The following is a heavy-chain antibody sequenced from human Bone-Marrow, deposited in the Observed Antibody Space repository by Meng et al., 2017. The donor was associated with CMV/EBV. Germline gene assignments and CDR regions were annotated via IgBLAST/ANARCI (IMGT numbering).Heavy chain of an antibody. CDR3: ARDLRPGTTIFGVRSVHYGMDV. V-gene: IGHV1-2*02. J-gene: IGHJ6*02. CDR1: GGTFSSYA. CDR2: INPNSGTK. Sequence: ASVKVSCKASGGTFSSYAISWVRQAPGQGLEWMGRINPNSGTKNYAQKFEGRVTMTRDTSVSTAYMELSRLRSDDTAVYYCARDLRPGTTIFGVRSVHYGMDVWGQGTTVTVSS. D-gene: IGHD3-3*01.